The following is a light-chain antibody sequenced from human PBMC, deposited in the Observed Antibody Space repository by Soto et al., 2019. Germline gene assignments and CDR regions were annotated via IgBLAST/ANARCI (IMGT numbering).Light chain of an antibody. CDR2: GAS. CDR1: QSVGSN. V-gene: IGKV3-15*01. J-gene: IGKJ1*01. CDR3: QQYNNWPPWT. Sequence: ETVMTQSPATLSVSPGERAILSCRASQSVGSNLAWYQQKAGQAPRLLIYGASTRVTGIPARFSGSGSGTDFTLTISSLQSEDFAVYYCQQYNNWPPWTFGQGTKVDIK.